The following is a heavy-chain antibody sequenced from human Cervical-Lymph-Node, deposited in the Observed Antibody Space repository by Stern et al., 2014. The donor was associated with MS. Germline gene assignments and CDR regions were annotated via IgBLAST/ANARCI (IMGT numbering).Heavy chain of an antibody. D-gene: IGHD6-6*01. Sequence: QMQLVQSGAEVKKPGASVKVSCKASGYTFTGYYMHWVRQAPGQGLEWMGWINPNSGGTNYAQKFQGWVTMTRDTSISTAYMELSRLRSDDTAVYYCARAVAARPLGAFDIWGQGTMVTVSS. CDR3: ARAVAARPLGAFDI. V-gene: IGHV1-2*04. J-gene: IGHJ3*02. CDR2: INPNSGGT. CDR1: GYTFTGYY.